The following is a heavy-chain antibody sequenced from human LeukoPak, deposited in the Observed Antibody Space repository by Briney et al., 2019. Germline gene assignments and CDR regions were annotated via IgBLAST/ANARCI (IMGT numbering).Heavy chain of an antibody. J-gene: IGHJ4*02. D-gene: IGHD1-1*01. V-gene: IGHV3-23*01. CDR1: GFTFNSYA. CDR2: LSRSGGT. CDR3: AKRGTTGSYYFDC. Sequence: GGSLRLSCAASGFTFNSYAMSWVRQTPGKGLEWVSTLSRSGGTYYADSAKGRFTISRGSFQNTLYLQMNSLRVEDTAVYYCAKRGTTGSYYFDCWGQGTLVTVSS.